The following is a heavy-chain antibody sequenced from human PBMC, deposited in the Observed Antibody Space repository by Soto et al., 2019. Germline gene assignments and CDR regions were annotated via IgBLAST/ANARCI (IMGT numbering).Heavy chain of an antibody. CDR1: GFTVSSNY. V-gene: IGHV3-53*01. CDR2: SYSGGST. J-gene: IGHJ2*01. Sequence: EVQLVESGGGLIQPGGSLRLSCAASGFTVSSNYMSWVRQAPGKGLEWVSVSYSGGSTYYADSVKGRFTISRDNSKTTLYLHMNSLRAEDTAVYYCAKYYYDSSGYVGYFDLWGRCTLVTVSS. D-gene: IGHD3-22*01. CDR3: AKYYYDSSGYVGYFDL.